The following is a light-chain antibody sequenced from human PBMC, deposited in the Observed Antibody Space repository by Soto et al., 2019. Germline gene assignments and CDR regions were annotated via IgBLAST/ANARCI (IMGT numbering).Light chain of an antibody. CDR1: SSDVGRYNY. V-gene: IGLV2-14*03. J-gene: IGLJ1*01. CDR2: DVS. CDR3: SSYTTYSAYV. Sequence: QSALTQPASVSGSPGQSIAVSCTGTSSDVGRYNYVSWYQQHPGKAPKLMIYDVSKRPSGVSDRFSGSRSGNTASLTISGLQAEDEADYYCSSYTTYSAYVFGTGTKLTVL.